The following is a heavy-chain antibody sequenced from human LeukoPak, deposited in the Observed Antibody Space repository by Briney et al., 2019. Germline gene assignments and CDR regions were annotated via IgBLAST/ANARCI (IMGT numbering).Heavy chain of an antibody. CDR2: IYASGNT. Sequence: PSETLSLTCTVSGGSISTYYWSLIRQPAGKGLEWIGRIYASGNTNYNPSLKSRVTMSLDTSKNQFSLRLTSVTAADTAVYYCAREYSSSSGKSAFDVWGQGTMVTVSS. V-gene: IGHV4-4*07. D-gene: IGHD6-6*01. CDR3: AREYSSSSGKSAFDV. CDR1: GGSISTYY. J-gene: IGHJ3*01.